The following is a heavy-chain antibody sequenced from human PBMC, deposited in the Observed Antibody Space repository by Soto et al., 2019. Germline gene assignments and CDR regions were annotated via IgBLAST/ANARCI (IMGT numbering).Heavy chain of an antibody. CDR2: IYYSGST. D-gene: IGHD3-10*01. Sequence: PSETLSLTCTVSGGSISSSSYYWGWIRQPPGKGLEWIGSIYYSGSTYYNPSLRSRVTISVDTSKNQFSLKLSSVTAADTAVYYCARRARVLLWFGEAEYWFDPWGQGTLVTVSS. CDR1: GGSISSSSYY. V-gene: IGHV4-39*01. J-gene: IGHJ5*02. CDR3: ARRARVLLWFGEAEYWFDP.